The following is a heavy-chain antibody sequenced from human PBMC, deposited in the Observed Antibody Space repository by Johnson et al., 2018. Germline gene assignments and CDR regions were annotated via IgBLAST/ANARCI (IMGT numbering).Heavy chain of an antibody. J-gene: IGHJ6*02. CDR3: ARSGVVLMVYFPMDV. Sequence: VQLGEAGAEVKKPGASVKVSCKASGYTFTSYDINWVRQATGQGLEWLGWMNPNSGNTGYAQKFQGRVTMTRTTSISTAYMELSSLRSEDTAVYYCARSGVVLMVYFPMDVWGQGTTFTVSS. CDR1: GYTFTSYD. D-gene: IGHD2-8*01. V-gene: IGHV1-8*01. CDR2: MNPNSGNT.